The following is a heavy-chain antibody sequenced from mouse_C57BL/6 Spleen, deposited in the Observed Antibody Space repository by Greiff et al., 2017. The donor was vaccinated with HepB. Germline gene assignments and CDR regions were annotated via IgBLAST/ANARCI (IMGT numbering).Heavy chain of an antibody. D-gene: IGHD2-5*01. V-gene: IGHV1-80*01. J-gene: IGHJ2*01. CDR2: IYPGDGDT. Sequence: QVHVKQSGAELVKPGASVKISCKASGYAFSSYWMNWVKQRPGKGLEWIGQIYPGDGDTNYNGKFKGKATLTADKSSSTAYMQLSSLTSEDSAVYFCARLEDYSNSYYFDYWGQGTTLTVSS. CDR1: GYAFSSYW. CDR3: ARLEDYSNSYYFDY.